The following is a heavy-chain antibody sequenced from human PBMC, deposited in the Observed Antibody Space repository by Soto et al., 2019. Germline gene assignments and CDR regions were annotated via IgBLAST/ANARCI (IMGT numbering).Heavy chain of an antibody. CDR1: GDSISSSSYY. CDR2: IYYSGST. CDR3: ASPTVAGLDY. J-gene: IGHJ4*02. V-gene: IGHV4-39*02. D-gene: IGHD6-19*01. Sequence: QLQLQESGPGLVKPSETLSLTCTVSGDSISSSSYYWGWIRQPPGKGLEWIGSIYYSGSTSYNPPLTSPVTTSVATPMTHFSLNVRSVPAADTAVYSCASPTVAGLDYWGQGTLVTVSS.